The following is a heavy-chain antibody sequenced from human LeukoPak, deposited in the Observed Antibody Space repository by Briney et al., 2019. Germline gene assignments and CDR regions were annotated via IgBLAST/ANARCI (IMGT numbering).Heavy chain of an antibody. CDR1: GGSISSYS. CDR2: IYSRGST. D-gene: IGHD3-3*01. CDR3: ARGRFCSADICSGGDAFDI. Sequence: SETLSLTCTVSGGSISSYSWSWIRQPPGKGLEWIGRIYSRGSTNYSPSLKSRVTMSLDTSKNQFSLKLSSLTAADTGLYYCARGRFCSADICSGGDAFDIWGQGTMVSVSS. V-gene: IGHV4-4*07. J-gene: IGHJ3*02.